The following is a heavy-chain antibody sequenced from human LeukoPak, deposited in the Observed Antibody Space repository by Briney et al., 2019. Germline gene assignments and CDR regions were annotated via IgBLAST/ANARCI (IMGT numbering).Heavy chain of an antibody. Sequence: SGPTLVNPTQTLALTCTFSGFSLSSRGMCVSWVRQPPGKALEWLARIGWDDDKYYITSLKTRLTISKDTSKNQVVLTTTNMDPVDTATYYGARATTYDYVWGSYRGYYFDYWGQGTLVTVSS. J-gene: IGHJ4*02. CDR2: IGWDDDK. V-gene: IGHV2-70*11. CDR3: ARATTYDYVWGSYRGYYFDY. CDR1: GFSLSSRGMC. D-gene: IGHD3-16*02.